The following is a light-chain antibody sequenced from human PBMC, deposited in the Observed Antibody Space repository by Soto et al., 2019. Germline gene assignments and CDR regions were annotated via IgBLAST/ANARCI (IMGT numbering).Light chain of an antibody. CDR3: QKYNSAPWT. CDR2: AAS. Sequence: DIQMTQSPSTLSASVGDRVTITCRASQSISNCLAWYQQKPGTVPKLLVSAASTLQTGVPSRFSGGGSGTDFTLTISSLQPEDVATYYCQKYNSAPWTFGQGTKVDIK. J-gene: IGKJ1*01. V-gene: IGKV1-27*01. CDR1: QSISNC.